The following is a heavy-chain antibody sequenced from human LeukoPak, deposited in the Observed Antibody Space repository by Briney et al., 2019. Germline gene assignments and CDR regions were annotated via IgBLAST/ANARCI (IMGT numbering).Heavy chain of an antibody. CDR3: ARGVAYYDSSGPAYFDY. CDR1: GFTFSDHY. J-gene: IGHJ4*02. CDR2: TRNKANSYTT. D-gene: IGHD3-22*01. V-gene: IGHV3-72*01. Sequence: PGGSLRLSCAASGFTFSDHYMDWVRQAPGKGLEWVGRTRNKANSYTTEYAASVKGRFTISRDNAKNSLYLQMNSLRAEDTAVYYCARGVAYYDSSGPAYFDYWGQGTLVTVSS.